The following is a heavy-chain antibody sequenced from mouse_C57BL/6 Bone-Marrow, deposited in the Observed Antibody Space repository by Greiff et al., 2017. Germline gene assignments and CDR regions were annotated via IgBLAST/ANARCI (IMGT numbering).Heavy chain of an antibody. Sequence: EVQLQQSGPELVKPGASVKISCKASGYTFTDYYMNWVKQSHGKSLEWIADSKTNKGGTSYNQKFKGKATLTVDKSSSTAYMELRSLTSEDSAVYYCAFYDGYYVPFDYWGQGTTLTVSS. CDR1: GYTFTDYY. CDR3: AFYDGYYVPFDY. J-gene: IGHJ2*01. V-gene: IGHV1-26*01. D-gene: IGHD2-3*01. CDR2: SKTNKGGT.